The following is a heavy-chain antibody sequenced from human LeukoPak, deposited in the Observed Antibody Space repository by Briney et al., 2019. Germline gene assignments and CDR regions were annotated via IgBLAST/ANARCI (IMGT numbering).Heavy chain of an antibody. Sequence: SETQSLTCTVSGGSISSYYWSWIRQPPGKGLEWIGYIYYSGSTNYNPSLKSRVTISVDTSKNQFSLKLSSVTAADTAVYYCARQWELETNWFDPWGQGTLVTVSS. D-gene: IGHD1-26*01. V-gene: IGHV4-59*08. J-gene: IGHJ5*02. CDR2: IYYSGST. CDR3: ARQWELETNWFDP. CDR1: GGSISSYY.